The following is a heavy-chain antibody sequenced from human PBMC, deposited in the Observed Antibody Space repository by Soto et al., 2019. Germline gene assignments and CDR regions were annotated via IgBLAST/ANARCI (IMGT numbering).Heavy chain of an antibody. CDR2: ISGSGGST. J-gene: IGHJ4*02. D-gene: IGHD1-26*01. V-gene: IGHV3-23*01. CDR1: GFTFSSYA. Sequence: EVQLLESGGGLVQPGGSLRLSCAASGFTFSSYAMSWVRQAPGKGLEWVSVISGSGGSTYYADSVKGRFTISRDNSKNTLYRQMNSLRAEDTAVHYCAKRGSGSQFDYWGQGTLVTVSS. CDR3: AKRGSGSQFDY.